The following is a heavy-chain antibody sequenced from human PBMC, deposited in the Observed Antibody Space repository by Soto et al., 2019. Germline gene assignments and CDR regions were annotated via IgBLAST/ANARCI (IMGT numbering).Heavy chain of an antibody. CDR3: ARGTTSSSWYDC. CDR2: INPSGGGT. V-gene: IGHV1-46*01. J-gene: IGHJ4*02. Sequence: QVQLVQSGAEVKMPGASVKVSCKASGYTFTDYYIHWVRRAPGQGLEWMGIINPSGGGTRYAQKFKGRVTMARDTSRSTVSMELSSLRSEDTAVYYCARGTTSSSWYDCWGQGTLVTVSS. D-gene: IGHD6-13*01. CDR1: GYTFTDYY.